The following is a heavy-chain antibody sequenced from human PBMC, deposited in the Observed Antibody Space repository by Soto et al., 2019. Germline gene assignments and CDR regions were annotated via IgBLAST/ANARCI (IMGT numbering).Heavy chain of an antibody. Sequence: FVTQSHTCTVAGGSISGYDGSWIRQPPGKGLEWIGYIYYSGSTNYNPSLKSRVTISVDTSKNQFSLKLSSVTAADTAVYYCARTPARGYSYGYWFDPWGQGTLVPVFS. V-gene: IGHV4-59*01. CDR2: IYYSGST. CDR3: ARTPARGYSYGYWFDP. D-gene: IGHD5-18*01. J-gene: IGHJ5*02. CDR1: GGSISGYD.